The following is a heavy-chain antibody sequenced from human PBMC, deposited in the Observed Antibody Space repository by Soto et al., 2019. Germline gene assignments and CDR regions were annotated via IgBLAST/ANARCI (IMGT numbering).Heavy chain of an antibody. CDR1: GYSFTSYW. Sequence: GESLKISCKGSGYSFTSYWIGWVRQMPGKGLEWMGIIYPGDSDTRYSPSFQGQVTISADKSISTAYLQWSSLKASDTAMYYCARLPATMVRGVMLWFDPWGQGTLVTVSS. CDR3: ARLPATMVRGVMLWFDP. J-gene: IGHJ5*02. V-gene: IGHV5-51*01. CDR2: IYPGDSDT. D-gene: IGHD3-10*01.